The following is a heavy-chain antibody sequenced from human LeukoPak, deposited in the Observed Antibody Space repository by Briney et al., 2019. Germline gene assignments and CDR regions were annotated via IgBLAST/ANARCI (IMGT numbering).Heavy chain of an antibody. J-gene: IGHJ4*02. D-gene: IGHD3-3*01. V-gene: IGHV4-34*01. Sequence: TSETLSLTCAVYGVSFSGYYWSWIRQPPGKGVEWIGEINHSGSTNYNPSLKSRVTISVDTSKNQFSLKLSSVTAADTAVYYCARASPENDFFDYWGQGTLVTVSS. CDR2: INHSGST. CDR1: GVSFSGYY. CDR3: ARASPENDFFDY.